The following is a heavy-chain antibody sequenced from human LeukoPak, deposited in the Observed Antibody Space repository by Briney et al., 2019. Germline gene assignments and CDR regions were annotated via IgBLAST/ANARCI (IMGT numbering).Heavy chain of an antibody. CDR2: ISYDGSNK. J-gene: IGHJ4*02. Sequence: GGSLRLSCAASGFIFSSYGMHWVRQAPGKGLEWVAVISYDGSNKYYADSVKGRFTISRDNSKNTLYLQMNSLRAEDTAVYYCAKGTAVADYWGQGTLVTVSS. CDR1: GFIFSSYG. CDR3: AKGTAVADY. V-gene: IGHV3-30*18. D-gene: IGHD6-19*01.